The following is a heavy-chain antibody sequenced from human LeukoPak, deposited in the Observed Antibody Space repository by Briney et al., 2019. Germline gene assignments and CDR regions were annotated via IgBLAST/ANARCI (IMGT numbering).Heavy chain of an antibody. CDR3: ARERGYYFDRSGSNAFDI. V-gene: IGHV3-66*01. J-gene: IGHJ3*02. CDR1: GFTVSSNY. Sequence: GGSLRLSCAASGFTVSSNYMSWVRQAPGKGLEWISVIYSGGDTYYTDSVKDRFIISRDNSKNTLYLQMNSLRAEDTAVYYCARERGYYFDRSGSNAFDIWGQGTMVTVSS. CDR2: IYSGGDT. D-gene: IGHD3-22*01.